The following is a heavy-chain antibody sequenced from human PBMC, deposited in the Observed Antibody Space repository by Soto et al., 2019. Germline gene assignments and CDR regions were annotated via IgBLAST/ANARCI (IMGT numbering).Heavy chain of an antibody. V-gene: IGHV3-23*01. CDR2: ISGSGGST. Sequence: EVQLLESGGGLVQPGGSLRLSCAASGFTFSSYAMSWVRQAAGKGLEWVPAISGSGGSTYYADSVKGRFTISRDNSKDTLYLQMNSLRAEDTAVYYCAKSSRYSSSWSFDYWGQGTLVTVSS. D-gene: IGHD6-13*01. CDR1: GFTFSSYA. CDR3: AKSSRYSSSWSFDY. J-gene: IGHJ4*02.